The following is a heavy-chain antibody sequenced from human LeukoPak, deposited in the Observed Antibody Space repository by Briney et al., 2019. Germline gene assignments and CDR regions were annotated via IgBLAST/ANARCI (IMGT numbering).Heavy chain of an antibody. CDR3: AKDGAGSLAGTQFDY. V-gene: IGHV3-48*03. CDR1: GFTFSSFE. J-gene: IGHJ4*02. Sequence: PGGSLRLSCAASGFTFSSFEMNWVRQAPGKGLEWVSYISSSGSTIYYADSVRGRFTISRDNAKNSLYLQMNSLRAEDTAVYYCAKDGAGSLAGTQFDYWGQGTLVTVSS. D-gene: IGHD6-19*01. CDR2: ISSSGSTI.